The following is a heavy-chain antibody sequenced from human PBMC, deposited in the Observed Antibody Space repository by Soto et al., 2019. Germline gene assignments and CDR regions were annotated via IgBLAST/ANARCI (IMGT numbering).Heavy chain of an antibody. J-gene: IGHJ4*02. V-gene: IGHV4-31*03. CDR1: GGSINSGGYC. D-gene: IGHD2-15*01. Sequence: QVQLQESGPGLVKPSQTLSLTCTVSGGSINSGGYCWSWIRQHPGKGLDWSGCISYGGSTSYNPSLKSRVTISTDTSKNQFSLKLTSVTAADAAVYSCSRAILVWGQGALITVSS. CDR3: SRAILV. CDR2: ISYGGST.